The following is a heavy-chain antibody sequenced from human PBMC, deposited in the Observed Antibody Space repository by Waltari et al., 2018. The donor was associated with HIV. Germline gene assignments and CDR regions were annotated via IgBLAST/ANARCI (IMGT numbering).Heavy chain of an antibody. V-gene: IGHV3-9*01. D-gene: IGHD6-19*01. CDR3: AKDINGVAGYLDY. Sequence: EVQLVESGGGLVQPGRSLRLSCAASGFTFDDYAMHWVRQAPGKGLEWVSGISWNSGSIGYADSVKGRFTISRDNAKNSLYLQMNSLRAEDTALYYCAKDINGVAGYLDYWGQGTLVTVSS. CDR2: ISWNSGSI. CDR1: GFTFDDYA. J-gene: IGHJ4*02.